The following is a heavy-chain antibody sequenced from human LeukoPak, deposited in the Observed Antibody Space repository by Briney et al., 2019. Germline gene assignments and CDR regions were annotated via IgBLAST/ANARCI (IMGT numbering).Heavy chain of an antibody. V-gene: IGHV3-30*02. D-gene: IGHD3-10*01. CDR1: GFTFSSYG. Sequence: PGGSLRLSCAASGFTFSSYGMHWVRQAPGKGLEWVAFIRYDGSNKYYADSVKGRFTISRDNSKNTLYLQMNSLRAEDTAVYYCAKGAINMVRGVIIGVFGYWGQGTLVTVSS. CDR3: AKGAINMVRGVIIGVFGY. J-gene: IGHJ4*02. CDR2: IRYDGSNK.